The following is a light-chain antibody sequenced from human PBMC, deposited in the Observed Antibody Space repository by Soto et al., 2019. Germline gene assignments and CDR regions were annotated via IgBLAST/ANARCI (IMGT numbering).Light chain of an antibody. CDR1: QSISSW. CDR3: QQYNSYTIT. Sequence: GDRVTIPCRASQSISSWLAWYQQKPGKAPKLLIYDASSLESGVPSRFSGSGSGTEFTLTISSLQPDDFATYYCQQYNSYTITFGQGTRLEI. CDR2: DAS. J-gene: IGKJ5*01. V-gene: IGKV1-5*01.